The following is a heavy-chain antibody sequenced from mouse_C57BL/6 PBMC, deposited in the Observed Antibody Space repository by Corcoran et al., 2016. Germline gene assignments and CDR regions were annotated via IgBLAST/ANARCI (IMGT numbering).Heavy chain of an antibody. CDR3: AIGLGYFDY. J-gene: IGHJ2*01. CDR1: GYTFTDYY. D-gene: IGHD3-1*01. Sequence: EVQLQQSGPVLVKPGASVKMSCKASGYTFTDYYMNWVKQSHGKSLEWIGVINPYNGGTSYNQKFKGKATLTVDKASSTAYMEINSLTSEDSAVDYCAIGLGYFDYWGKGTTLTVSS. V-gene: IGHV1-19*01. CDR2: INPYNGGT.